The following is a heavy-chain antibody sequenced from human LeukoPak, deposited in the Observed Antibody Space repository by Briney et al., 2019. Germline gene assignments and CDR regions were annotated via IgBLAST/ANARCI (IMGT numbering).Heavy chain of an antibody. Sequence: GGSLRLSCAASGFTFSSYAMSWVRQAPGKGLEWVSVISGSGGSTYYADSVKGRFTISRDNSKNTVYLQMNSLRAEDTAVYYCGKVCLGGYSYGPFDYWGQGTLVTVSS. J-gene: IGHJ4*02. CDR1: GFTFSSYA. CDR3: GKVCLGGYSYGPFDY. V-gene: IGHV3-23*01. CDR2: ISGSGGST. D-gene: IGHD5-18*01.